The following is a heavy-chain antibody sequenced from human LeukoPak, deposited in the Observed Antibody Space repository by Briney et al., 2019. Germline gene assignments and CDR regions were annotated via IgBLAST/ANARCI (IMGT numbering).Heavy chain of an antibody. V-gene: IGHV2-5*02. CDR1: GFSLNTSGVG. CDR3: AHRRGYSYRSNWFDP. D-gene: IGHD5-18*01. Sequence: SGPTLVKPTQTLTLTCTFSGFSLNTSGVGVGWIRQPPGKALEWLALIYWDDDKRYSPSLKSRLTITKDTSKNQVVLTMTNMDPVDTATYYCAHRRGYSYRSNWFDPWGQGTLVTVSS. CDR2: IYWDDDK. J-gene: IGHJ5*02.